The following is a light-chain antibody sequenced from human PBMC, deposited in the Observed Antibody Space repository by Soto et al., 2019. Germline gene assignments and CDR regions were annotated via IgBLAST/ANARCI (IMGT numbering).Light chain of an antibody. CDR1: SGHNSYG. J-gene: IGLJ3*02. Sequence: QSVLTQSPSASASLGASVKLTCTLSSGHNSYGIAWHQQQPEKGPRYVMKINNDGSHIKGDGIPDRFSGSSSGAERYLTISSLQSEDEADYYCQTWGTGPWVFGGGTKVTVL. V-gene: IGLV4-69*02. CDR2: INNDGSH. CDR3: QTWGTGPWV.